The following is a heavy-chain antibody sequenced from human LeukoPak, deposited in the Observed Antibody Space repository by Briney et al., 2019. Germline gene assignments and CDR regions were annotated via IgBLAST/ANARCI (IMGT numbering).Heavy chain of an antibody. CDR1: GFTFSSYA. J-gene: IGHJ4*02. CDR2: ISGSGGST. V-gene: IGHV3-23*01. D-gene: IGHD4-23*01. Sequence: GGSLRLSCAASGFTFSSYAMSWVRQAPGKGLEWVSAISGSGGSTYYADSVKGRFTISRDNSKNTLYLQMNSLRAEDTAVYYCAKIESGVVTGYYFDYWGQGTLVTVSS. CDR3: AKIESGVVTGYYFDY.